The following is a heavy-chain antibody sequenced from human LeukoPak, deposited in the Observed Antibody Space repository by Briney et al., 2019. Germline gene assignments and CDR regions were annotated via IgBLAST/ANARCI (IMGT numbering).Heavy chain of an antibody. CDR2: INSDGSST. CDR3: ARGFLGSGYYGSGSYSWFDP. V-gene: IGHV3-74*01. Sequence: QPGGSLRLSCAASGFTFSSYWMHWVRQAPGKGLVWVSRINSDGSSTSYADSVKGRFTISRDNAKNTLYLQMNSLRAEDTAVYYCARGFLGSGYYGSGSYSWFDPWGQGTLVTVSS. J-gene: IGHJ5*02. D-gene: IGHD3-10*01. CDR1: GFTFSSYW.